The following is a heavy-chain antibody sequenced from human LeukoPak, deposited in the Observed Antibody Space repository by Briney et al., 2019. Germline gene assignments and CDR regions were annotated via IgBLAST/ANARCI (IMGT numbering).Heavy chain of an antibody. V-gene: IGHV4-59*01. CDR2: IYYSGST. D-gene: IGHD6-19*01. Sequence: SETLSLTCTVSGGSISSYYWSWIRQPPRKGLEWIGYIYYSGSTNYNPSLKSRVTISVDTSKNQFSLKLSSVTAADTAVYYCARDSGQWLEDAFDIWGQGTMVTVSS. J-gene: IGHJ3*02. CDR1: GGSISSYY. CDR3: ARDSGQWLEDAFDI.